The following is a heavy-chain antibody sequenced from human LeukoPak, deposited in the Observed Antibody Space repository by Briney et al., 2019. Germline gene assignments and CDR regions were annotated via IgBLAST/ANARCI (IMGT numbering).Heavy chain of an antibody. CDR2: INPNSGGT. J-gene: IGHJ4*02. D-gene: IGHD4-17*01. CDR1: GYTFTGYY. V-gene: IGHV1-2*02. CDR3: ARFDYGDYAFDY. Sequence: ASVKVSCKASGYTFTGYYMHWVRQAPGQGLEWMGWINPNSGGTNYAQKFQGRVTMTTDTSISTAYMELSRLRSDDTAVYYCARFDYGDYAFDYWGQGTLVTVSS.